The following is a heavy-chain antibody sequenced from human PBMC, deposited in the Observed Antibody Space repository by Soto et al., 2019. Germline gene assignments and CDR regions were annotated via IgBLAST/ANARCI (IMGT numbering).Heavy chain of an antibody. J-gene: IGHJ6*02. CDR1: GGSISSGVYY. CDR2: IYYSGST. Sequence: PSGTLSLTCTVSGGSISSGVYYGIWIRQHPGKVLDWIGYIYYSGSTYYNPSLKSRVTISVDTSKNQFSLKLSSVTAADTAVYYCARDRRGYYDFWSGSYYYGMDVWGQGTTVTVSS. D-gene: IGHD3-3*01. V-gene: IGHV4-31*03. CDR3: ARDRRGYYDFWSGSYYYGMDV.